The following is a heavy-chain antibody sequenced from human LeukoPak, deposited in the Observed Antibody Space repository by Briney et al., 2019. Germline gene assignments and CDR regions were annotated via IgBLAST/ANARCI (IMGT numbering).Heavy chain of an antibody. D-gene: IGHD3-10*01. CDR3: ARSPRVWFGKSSSYFDY. CDR2: ISSSSSYI. V-gene: IGHV3-21*01. Sequence: GGSLRLSCAASGFTFSSYSMNWVRQAPGKGLEWVSSISSSSSYIYYADSVKGRFTISRDNAKNSLYLQMNSLRAEDTAVYYCARSPRVWFGKSSSYFDYWGQGTLVTVSS. CDR1: GFTFSSYS. J-gene: IGHJ4*02.